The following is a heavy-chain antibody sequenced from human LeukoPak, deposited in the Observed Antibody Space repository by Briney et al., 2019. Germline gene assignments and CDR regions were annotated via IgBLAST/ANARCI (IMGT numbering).Heavy chain of an antibody. CDR3: ARQGRWLQFGNAFDI. CDR1: GYSFTSYW. V-gene: IGHV5-51*01. Sequence: GESLKISCKGSGYSFTSYWIGWVRQMPGKGLEWMGIIYPGDSDTRYSPSFQGQVTISAAKSIRTAYLQWSSLKASDTAMYYCARQGRWLQFGNAFDIWGQGTMVTVSS. D-gene: IGHD5-24*01. J-gene: IGHJ3*02. CDR2: IYPGDSDT.